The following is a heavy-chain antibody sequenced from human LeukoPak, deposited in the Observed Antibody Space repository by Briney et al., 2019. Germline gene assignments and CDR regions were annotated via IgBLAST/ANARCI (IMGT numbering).Heavy chain of an antibody. V-gene: IGHV3-48*04. J-gene: IGHJ2*01. CDR3: AKIGDYVWNWYFDL. CDR2: ISSSSSTI. Sequence: PGGSLRLSCAASGFTFSSYSMNWVRQAPGKGLEWVSYISSSSSTIYYADSVKGRFTISRDNAKNSLYLQMNSLRAEDTAVYYCAKIGDYVWNWYFDLWGRGTLVTVSS. D-gene: IGHD3-16*01. CDR1: GFTFSSYS.